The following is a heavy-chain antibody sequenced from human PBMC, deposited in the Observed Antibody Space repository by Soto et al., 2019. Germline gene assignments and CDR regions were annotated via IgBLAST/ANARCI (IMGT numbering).Heavy chain of an antibody. J-gene: IGHJ3*02. CDR3: VKALSARYTSTRSFDI. Sequence: GGSLRLSCSASGFTFSGYAMHWVRQAPGKGLDYVSAISNNGGNTHYADSVNGRFTISRDNSKNTLYLQMSSLRVEDTAVYYFVKALSARYTSTRSFDIWGQWTMVTVAS. D-gene: IGHD2-2*02. CDR2: ISNNGGNT. CDR1: GFTFSGYA. V-gene: IGHV3-64D*06.